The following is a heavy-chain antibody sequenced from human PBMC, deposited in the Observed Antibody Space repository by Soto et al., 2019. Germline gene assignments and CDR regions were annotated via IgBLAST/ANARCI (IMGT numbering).Heavy chain of an antibody. D-gene: IGHD6-19*01. CDR2: FDPEDGET. J-gene: IGHJ4*02. CDR3: AQYSSGWYSLFSV. CDR1: GYTLTELS. Sequence: ASVKVSCKVSGYTLTELSIHWVRQAPGKGLEWMGGFDPEDGETIYAQKFQGRVTMTEDTSTDTAYMELSSLRSEDTAVYYCAQYSSGWYSLFSVWGQGTLVTVSS. V-gene: IGHV1-24*01.